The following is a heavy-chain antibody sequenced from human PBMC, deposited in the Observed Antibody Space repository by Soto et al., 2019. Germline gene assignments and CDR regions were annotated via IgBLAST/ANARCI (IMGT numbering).Heavy chain of an antibody. D-gene: IGHD3-3*01. CDR1: GYTFTNYD. J-gene: IGHJ6*02. CDR3: ARAPSLTIFGVVIIAYYGMDV. CDR2: MNPNSGNT. V-gene: IGHV1-8*01. Sequence: QVQLVQSVAEVKKPGASVKVSCKASGYTFTNYDINWVRQATGQGLEWMGWMNPNSGNTGYSQKVQGRVTMTRNTSISTAYTELSSLRSEDTAVYYCARAPSLTIFGVVIIAYYGMDVWGQGTTVTVSS.